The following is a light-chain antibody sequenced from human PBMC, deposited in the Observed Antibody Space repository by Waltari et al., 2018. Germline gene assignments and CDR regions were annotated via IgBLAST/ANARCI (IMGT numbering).Light chain of an antibody. CDR2: GNN. V-gene: IGLV1-40*01. J-gene: IGLJ2*01. CDR1: SSNIGAGYD. Sequence: QSVLTQPPSVSGAPGQRITISCTGTSSNIGAGYDVHWYLQLPGTAPKLLILGNNNRPSGVPDRCSASKSDTSASLAITGLQAEDEADYYCQSYDSSLSGVIFGGGTKLTVL. CDR3: QSYDSSLSGVI.